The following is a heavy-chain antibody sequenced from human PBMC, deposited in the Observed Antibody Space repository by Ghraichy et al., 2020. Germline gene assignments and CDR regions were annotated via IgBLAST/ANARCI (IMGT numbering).Heavy chain of an antibody. CDR3: AKRMGYCTNGVCYRVGYYYGMDV. V-gene: IGHV3-23*01. Sequence: GGSLRLSCAASGFTFSSYAMSWVRQAPGKGLEWVSAISGSGGSTYYADSVKGRFTISRDNSKNTLYLQMNSLRAEDTAVYYCAKRMGYCTNGVCYRVGYYYGMDVWGQGSTVTVSS. CDR2: ISGSGGST. J-gene: IGHJ6*02. D-gene: IGHD2-8*01. CDR1: GFTFSSYA.